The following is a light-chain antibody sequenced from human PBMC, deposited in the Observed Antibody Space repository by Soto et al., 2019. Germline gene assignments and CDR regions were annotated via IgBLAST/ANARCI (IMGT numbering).Light chain of an antibody. CDR3: QQANSFPPLT. CDR1: QGINTW. Sequence: DIQMTQSPSSVSASVGDRVTITCRASQGINTWLAWYQQKPGKAPNLLIYAASNLQSGVPSRFSGSGSGTDFTLTISSLQPEDSATYYCQQANSFPPLTFGGGTKVEIK. CDR2: AAS. J-gene: IGKJ4*01. V-gene: IGKV1-12*01.